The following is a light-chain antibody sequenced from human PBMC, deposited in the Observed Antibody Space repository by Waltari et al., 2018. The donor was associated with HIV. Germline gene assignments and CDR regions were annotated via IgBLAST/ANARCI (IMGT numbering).Light chain of an antibody. CDR1: SPNIGSKS. CDR2: SDN. V-gene: IGLV1-44*01. J-gene: IGLJ3*02. Sequence: QSVLTQPPSASGTPGKRVTISCSGSSPNIGSKSVNWFQQVPGTAPKPRMYSDNQRPSWVPDRFSGSKSGTSGSLSSSGLQSEDEADYYCAAWDDSLDAWVFGGGTRLTVL. CDR3: AAWDDSLDAWV.